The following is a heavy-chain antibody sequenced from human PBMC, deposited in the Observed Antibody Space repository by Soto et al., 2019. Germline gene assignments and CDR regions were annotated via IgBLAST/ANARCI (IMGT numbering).Heavy chain of an antibody. D-gene: IGHD4-17*01. CDR3: ARALPIGGYGDYDPYYGMDV. V-gene: IGHV3-48*02. CDR1: GFTFSSYS. CDR2: ISSSSSTI. J-gene: IGHJ6*02. Sequence: EVQLVESGGGLVQPGGSLRLSCAASGFTFSSYSMNWVRQAPGKGLEWVSYISSSSSTIYYADSVKGRFTISRDNAKNSLYLQMNSLRDEDTAVYYCARALPIGGYGDYDPYYGMDVWGQGTTVTVSS.